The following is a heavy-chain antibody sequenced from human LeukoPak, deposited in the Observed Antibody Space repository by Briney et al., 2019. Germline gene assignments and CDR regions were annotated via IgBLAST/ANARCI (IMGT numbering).Heavy chain of an antibody. Sequence: GGSLRLSCAASGFTFSSYGMSWVRQAPGKGLEWVSGFTASGGSTYYADFVKGRFTISRDNSKNTLYLQMNSLRAEDTAVYYCAKGTKAHILTAYMRDRWFDPWGQGTLVTVSS. D-gene: IGHD3-9*01. CDR2: FTASGGST. CDR1: GFTFSSYG. CDR3: AKGTKAHILTAYMRDRWFDP. V-gene: IGHV3-23*01. J-gene: IGHJ5*02.